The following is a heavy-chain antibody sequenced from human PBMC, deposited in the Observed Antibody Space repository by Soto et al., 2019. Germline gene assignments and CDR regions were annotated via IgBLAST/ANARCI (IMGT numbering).Heavy chain of an antibody. CDR1: GGSFSGYY. CDR2: INHSGST. J-gene: IGHJ6*03. Sequence: PSETLSLTCAVYGGSFSGYYWSWIRQPPGKGLEWIGEINHSGSTNYNPSLKSRVTISVDTSKNQFSLKLSSVTAADTAVYYCARARTHYYYYYMDVWGKGTTVTVSS. CDR3: ARARTHYYYYYMDV. V-gene: IGHV4-34*01.